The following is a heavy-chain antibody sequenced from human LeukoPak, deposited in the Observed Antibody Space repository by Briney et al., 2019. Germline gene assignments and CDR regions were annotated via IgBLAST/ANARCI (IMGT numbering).Heavy chain of an antibody. V-gene: IGHV1-46*01. Sequence: PAASVKVSCKASGYTFTSYYMHWVRQAPGQGLEWMGIIKPSDGSTSYAQNFQGRVTMTRDTSTSTVYMELSSLRSDDTAVYYCARRWCSSTSCRFDYWGQGTLVTVSS. CDR2: IKPSDGST. CDR1: GYTFTSYY. D-gene: IGHD2-2*01. CDR3: ARRWCSSTSCRFDY. J-gene: IGHJ4*02.